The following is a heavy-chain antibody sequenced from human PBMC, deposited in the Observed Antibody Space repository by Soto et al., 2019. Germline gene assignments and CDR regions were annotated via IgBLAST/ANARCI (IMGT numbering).Heavy chain of an antibody. Sequence: PGGSRRLSCAASGFTFNIYGMTWVGQAPGKGLEWVSTTGATGRTTYYSDAVKGRFAISRDNSKNTLDLQMSNLRAEDTAVYYCATVHNTSRSFDYWGQGTLVTVSS. CDR3: ATVHNTSRSFDY. CDR1: GFTFNIYG. CDR2: TGATGRTT. J-gene: IGHJ4*02. D-gene: IGHD1-20*01. V-gene: IGHV3-23*01.